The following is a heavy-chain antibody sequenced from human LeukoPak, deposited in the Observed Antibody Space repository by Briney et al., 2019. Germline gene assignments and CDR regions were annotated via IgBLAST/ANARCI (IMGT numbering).Heavy chain of an antibody. CDR3: VKDLYSYAFDY. V-gene: IGHV3-64D*09. CDR2: ISSYGGST. CDR1: GFTFRNYG. J-gene: IGHJ4*02. D-gene: IGHD2-8*01. Sequence: GGSLRLSCSASGFTFRNYGMHWVRQAPGKGLEYVSTISSYGGSTYYADLVKGRFTISRDNSKNTLYLQMSSLRAEDTAVYYCVKDLYSYAFDYWGQGTLVTVSS.